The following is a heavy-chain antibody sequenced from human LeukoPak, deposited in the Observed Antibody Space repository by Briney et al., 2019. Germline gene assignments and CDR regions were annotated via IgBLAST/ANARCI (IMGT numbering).Heavy chain of an antibody. V-gene: IGHV1-2*02. J-gene: IGHJ5*02. Sequence: ASVKVSCKSSGYTFTGYYMHWVRQAPGQGLEWMGWINPSSGGTNYAQKFQGRVTMTRDTSISTAYMELSRLRSDDTALYYCARPYSEYSGSWYGPNWFDPWGQGTLVTVP. CDR1: GYTFTGYY. D-gene: IGHD6-13*01. CDR3: ARPYSEYSGSWYGPNWFDP. CDR2: INPSSGGT.